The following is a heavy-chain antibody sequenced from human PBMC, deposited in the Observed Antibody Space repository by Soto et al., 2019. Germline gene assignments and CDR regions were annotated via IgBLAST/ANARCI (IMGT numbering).Heavy chain of an antibody. J-gene: IGHJ4*02. Sequence: GGSLRLSCAASGFTFSSYWMHWVRQAPGKGLVWVSRINSDGSSTSCADSVKGRFTISRDNAKNTLYLQMNSLRAEDTAVYYCATFWYCSGGSCYPPWYFDYWGQGTLVTVSS. V-gene: IGHV3-74*01. D-gene: IGHD2-15*01. CDR3: ATFWYCSGGSCYPPWYFDY. CDR1: GFTFSSYW. CDR2: INSDGSST.